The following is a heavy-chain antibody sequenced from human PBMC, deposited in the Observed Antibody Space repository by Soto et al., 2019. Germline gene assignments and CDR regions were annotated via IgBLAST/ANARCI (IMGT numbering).Heavy chain of an antibody. J-gene: IGHJ4*02. CDR2: IIPIFGTA. CDR1: GGTFRSYS. CDR3: ARAGGRHSGGIDY. V-gene: IGHV1-69*01. D-gene: IGHD1-26*01. Sequence: QLQLVQSGAEVKKPGSSVKVSCNASGGTFRSYSIHWVRQAPGQGLEWMGEIIPIFGTANYAQKFQGRVTITADESTSTAYMELSSLISEDTAVYYCARAGGRHSGGIDYWGQGTLVTVSS.